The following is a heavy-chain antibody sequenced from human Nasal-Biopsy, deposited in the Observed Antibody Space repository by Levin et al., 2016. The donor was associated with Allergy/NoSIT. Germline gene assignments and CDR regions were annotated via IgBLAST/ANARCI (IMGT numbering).Heavy chain of an antibody. Sequence: SCTVSGGSIGSGDHYWSWFRQAPGKGLEWIGSIYYSVSSFYNPSLKSRVTISVDTSRNQVSLRLSSVTAADTAVYYCARGNRDDYYFHYWGQGTRVTVSS. V-gene: IGHV4-30-4*01. CDR1: GGSIGSGDHY. J-gene: IGHJ4*02. D-gene: IGHD1-1*01. CDR3: ARGNRDDYYFHY. CDR2: IYYSVSS.